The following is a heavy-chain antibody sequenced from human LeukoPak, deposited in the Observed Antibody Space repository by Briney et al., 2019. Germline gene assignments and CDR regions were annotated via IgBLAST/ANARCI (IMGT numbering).Heavy chain of an antibody. CDR3: ARHFAYSSSSYFDY. D-gene: IGHD6-6*01. Sequence: SETLSLTCTVSGDSITSYYWSWIRQPPGKGLEWTGYVYYTGSTNYNPSLKSRVTMFEDKSKNQFSLRLYSVTVADTAVYYCARHFAYSSSSYFDYWGQGSLVTVSS. CDR1: GDSITSYY. CDR2: VYYTGST. V-gene: IGHV4-59*08. J-gene: IGHJ4*02.